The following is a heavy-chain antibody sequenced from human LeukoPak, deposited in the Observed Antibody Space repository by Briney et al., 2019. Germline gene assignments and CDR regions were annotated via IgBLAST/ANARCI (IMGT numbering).Heavy chain of an antibody. CDR1: GYTFNNFA. CDR2: ISAYNGKT. D-gene: IGHD3-16*01. CDR3: ARELIRTFDY. V-gene: IGHV1-18*01. J-gene: IGHJ4*02. Sequence: GASVKVSCKASGYTFNNFAVTRVRQAPGQSLEYMGWISAYNGKTNYVQKLQGRVTMTTDTSTSTVYMELRNLRSDDTAMYYCARELIRTFDYWGQGTLVTVSS.